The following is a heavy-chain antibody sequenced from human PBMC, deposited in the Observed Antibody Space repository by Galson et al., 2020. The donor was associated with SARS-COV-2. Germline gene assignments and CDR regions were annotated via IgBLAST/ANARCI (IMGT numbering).Heavy chain of an antibody. J-gene: IGHJ6*02. CDR1: GFIFSDFY. D-gene: IGHD2-8*02. V-gene: IGHV3-11*06. CDR3: ARDMHCPGGVCRFYGLDV. CDR2: ISSSSSYK. Sequence: GGSLRLSCTASGFIFSDFYMSWVRQAPGKGLEWVSYISSSSSYKYYADSVKGRLTVSRDNAKRSLFLQLNTLRVEDTAVYYCARDMHCPGGVCRFYGLDVWGQGTTVTVSS.